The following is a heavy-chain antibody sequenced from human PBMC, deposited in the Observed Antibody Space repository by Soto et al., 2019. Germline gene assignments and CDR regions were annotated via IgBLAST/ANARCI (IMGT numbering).Heavy chain of an antibody. D-gene: IGHD3-10*01. CDR2: ISAYNGNT. J-gene: IGHJ5*02. CDR1: GYTFTSYG. CDR3: ARVRYYYGSGSYYHGENWFDP. V-gene: IGHV1-18*01. Sequence: QVQLVQSGAEVKKPGASVKVSCKASGYTFTSYGISWVRQAPGQGLEWMGWISAYNGNTNYAQKLQGRVTMTTDTSTSTAYMELRSLRSDDTAVYYCARVRYYYGSGSYYHGENWFDPWGQGTLVTVSS.